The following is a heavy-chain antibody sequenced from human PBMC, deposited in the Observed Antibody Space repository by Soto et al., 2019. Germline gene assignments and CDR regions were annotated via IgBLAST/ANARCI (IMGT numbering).Heavy chain of an antibody. CDR3: ARIGRYFDWFTFDY. CDR1: GGSFSGYY. J-gene: IGHJ4*02. Sequence: QVQLQQWGAGLLKPSETLSLTCAVYGGSFSGYYWSWIRQPPGKGLEWIGEINHSGSTNYNPSLKGRVTISVDTSKNQFSLKLSSVTAADTAVYYCARIGRYFDWFTFDYWGQGTLVTVSS. V-gene: IGHV4-34*01. D-gene: IGHD3-9*01. CDR2: INHSGST.